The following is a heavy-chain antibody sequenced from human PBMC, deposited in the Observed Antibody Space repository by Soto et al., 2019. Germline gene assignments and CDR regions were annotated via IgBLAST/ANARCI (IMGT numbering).Heavy chain of an antibody. D-gene: IGHD6-6*01. CDR2: ISPSGTT. CDR1: GGSFNSYF. Sequence: SETLSLTCAVYGGSFNSYFWSWVRQSPGKGLEWIGEISPSGTTNYSPSLKSRVSISVDTSKNQFSLNLTSLTAADTAVYYCARAPKVSGSAQTRPDFWGQGSLVTVSS. V-gene: IGHV4-34*01. CDR3: ARAPKVSGSAQTRPDF. J-gene: IGHJ4*02.